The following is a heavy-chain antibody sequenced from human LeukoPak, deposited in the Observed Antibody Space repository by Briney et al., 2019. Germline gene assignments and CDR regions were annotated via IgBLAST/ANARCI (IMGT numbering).Heavy chain of an antibody. CDR2: ISSSGSTI. CDR1: GFTFSSYA. Sequence: GGSLRLSCAASGFTFSSYAMNWVRQAPGKGLEWISYISSSGSTIYYADSVKGRFISSRDNTKNSLYLQMNSLRAEGTAIYYCARDLRIVSGSYLDYWGQGTLVTVSS. J-gene: IGHJ4*02. V-gene: IGHV3-48*03. CDR3: ARDLRIVSGSYLDY. D-gene: IGHD1-26*01.